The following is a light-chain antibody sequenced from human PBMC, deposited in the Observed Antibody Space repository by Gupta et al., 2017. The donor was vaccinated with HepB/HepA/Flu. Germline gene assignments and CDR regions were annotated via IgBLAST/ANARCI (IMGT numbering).Light chain of an antibody. CDR3: AAWDDSRSGVV. CDR2: RNN. J-gene: IGLJ2*01. V-gene: IGLV1-47*01. Sequence: QSVLTQPPSASGTPGQRVTISCSGSSSNIGSNYVYWYQQLPGTAPKLLIYRNNRRPSGVPARFSGSKSGTSASLAISGLRAEDEADYYCAAWDDSRSGVVFGGGTKLTVL. CDR1: SSNIGSNY.